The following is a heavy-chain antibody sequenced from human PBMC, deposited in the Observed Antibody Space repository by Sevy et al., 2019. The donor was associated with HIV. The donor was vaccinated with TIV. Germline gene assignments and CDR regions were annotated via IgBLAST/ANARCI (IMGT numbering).Heavy chain of an antibody. CDR2: FDPEDGET. Sequence: ASVKVSCKVSGYTLTELSMHWVRQAPGKGLEWMGSFDPEDGETIYAQTFKGRVTMTEDTSADTAYMELSSLRSEDTAVYFCATTKDYYDSSGCPFDYWGQGTLVTVSS. D-gene: IGHD3-22*01. J-gene: IGHJ4*02. V-gene: IGHV1-24*01. CDR3: ATTKDYYDSSGCPFDY. CDR1: GYTLTELS.